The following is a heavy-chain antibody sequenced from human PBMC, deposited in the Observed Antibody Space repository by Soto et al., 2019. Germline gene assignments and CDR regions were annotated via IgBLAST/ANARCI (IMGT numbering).Heavy chain of an antibody. CDR3: AKDIGSGDCSSTSCYEVFDY. J-gene: IGHJ4*02. CDR1: GFTFDDYA. D-gene: IGHD2-2*03. Sequence: GGSLRLSCAASGFTFDDYAMHWVRQAPGKGLEWVSGISWNSGSIGYADSVKGRFTISRDNAKNSLYLQMNSLRAEDTALYYCAKDIGSGDCSSTSCYEVFDYWGQGTLVTVSS. V-gene: IGHV3-9*01. CDR2: ISWNSGSI.